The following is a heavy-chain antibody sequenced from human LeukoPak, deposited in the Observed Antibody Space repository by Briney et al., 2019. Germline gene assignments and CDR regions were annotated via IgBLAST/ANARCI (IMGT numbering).Heavy chain of an antibody. Sequence: GGSLRLSCAASGFTFSSYSMNWVRQAPGKGLEWVSAISGSGGSTYYADSVKGRFTISRDNSKNTLYLQMNSLRAEDTAVYYCAKAMALWFGELLWYFQHWGQGTLVTVSS. CDR1: GFTFSSYS. V-gene: IGHV3-23*01. D-gene: IGHD3-10*01. CDR2: ISGSGGST. J-gene: IGHJ1*01. CDR3: AKAMALWFGELLWYFQH.